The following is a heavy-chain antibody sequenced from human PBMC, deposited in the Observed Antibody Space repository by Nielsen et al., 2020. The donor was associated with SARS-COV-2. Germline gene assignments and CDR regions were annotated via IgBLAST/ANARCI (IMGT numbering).Heavy chain of an antibody. D-gene: IGHD6-19*01. J-gene: IGHJ4*02. CDR2: IYYSGST. V-gene: IGHV4-59*12. CDR3: ARGPEAVAARQYRVEEYY. CDR1: GGSISSYY. Sequence: SETLSLTCTASGGSISSYYWSWIRQPPGKGLEWIGYIYYSGSTNYNPSLKSRVTISVDTSKNQFSLKLSSVTASDTAVYYCARGPEAVAARQYRVEEYYWGQGTLVTVSS.